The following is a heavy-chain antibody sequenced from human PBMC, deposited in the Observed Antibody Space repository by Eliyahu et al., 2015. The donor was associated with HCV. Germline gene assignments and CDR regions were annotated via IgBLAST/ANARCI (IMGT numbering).Heavy chain of an antibody. V-gene: IGHV3-15*01. CDR2: IKSKHESETT. D-gene: IGHD3-10*01. CDR3: TTDQIGGDSNYFFMDV. CDR1: GFXFXNAW. J-gene: IGHJ6*03. Sequence: EVQLVESGGGLVKPGGSLRLSCAASGFXFXNAWXFWVRQAPGKGLEWVGRIKSKHESETTDYAAPVKGRFIVSRDDSTSTLYLQMTSLKTEDTAVYYCTTDQIGGDSNYFFMDVWGKGATVTVSS.